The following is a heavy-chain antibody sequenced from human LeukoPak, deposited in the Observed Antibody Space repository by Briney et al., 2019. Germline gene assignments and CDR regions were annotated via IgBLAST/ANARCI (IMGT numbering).Heavy chain of an antibody. CDR1: GFTFSSYG. J-gene: IGHJ4*02. V-gene: IGHV3-33*01. D-gene: IGHD1-26*01. CDR3: TREVSGSLYFDY. CDR2: IWYDGSNK. Sequence: GSLRLSCAASGFTFSSYGMHWVRQAPGKGLEWVAVIWYDGSNKYYADSVKGRFTISRDNSKNTLYLQMNSLRAEDTAVYYCTREVSGSLYFDYWGQGTLVTVSS.